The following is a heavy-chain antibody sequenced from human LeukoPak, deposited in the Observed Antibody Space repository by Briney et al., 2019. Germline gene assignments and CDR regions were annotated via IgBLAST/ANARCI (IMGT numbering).Heavy chain of an antibody. CDR3: ARAGIVVVVAATTDAFDI. J-gene: IGHJ3*02. V-gene: IGHV1-18*04. CDR2: ISAYNGNT. Sequence: RGASVKVSCKASGYTFTSYGISWVRQAPGQGLEWMGWISAYNGNTNYAQILQGRVTMTTDTSTSTAYMELRSLRSDDTAVYYCARAGIVVVVAATTDAFDIWGRGTMVTVSS. D-gene: IGHD2-15*01. CDR1: GYTFTSYG.